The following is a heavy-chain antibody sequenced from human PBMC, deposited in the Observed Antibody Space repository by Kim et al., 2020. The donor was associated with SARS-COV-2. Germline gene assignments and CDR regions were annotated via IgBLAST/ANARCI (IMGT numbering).Heavy chain of an antibody. CDR2: IWYDGSNK. V-gene: IGHV3-33*01. Sequence: GGSLRLSCAASGFTFSSYGMHWVRQAPGKGLEWVAVIWYDGSNKYYADSVKGRFTISRDNSKNTLYLQMNSLRAEDTAVYYCARDSYEGHFNYYYYGMDVWGQGTTVTVSS. CDR3: ARDSYEGHFNYYYYGMDV. CDR1: GFTFSSYG. J-gene: IGHJ6*02. D-gene: IGHD5-18*01.